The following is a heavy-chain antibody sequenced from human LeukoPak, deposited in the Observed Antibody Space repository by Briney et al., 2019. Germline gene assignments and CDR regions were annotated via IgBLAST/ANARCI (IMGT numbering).Heavy chain of an antibody. CDR1: GGSFSGYY. CDR3: ARGRGGSYPHNY. D-gene: IGHD1-26*01. Sequence: SETLSLTCAVYGGSFSGYYWSWIRQPPGKGLEWIGEINHSGSTNYNPSLKSRVTISVDTSKNQFSLKLSSVTAADTAVYYCARGRGGSYPHNYWGQGTLVTVSS. V-gene: IGHV4-34*01. CDR2: INHSGST. J-gene: IGHJ4*02.